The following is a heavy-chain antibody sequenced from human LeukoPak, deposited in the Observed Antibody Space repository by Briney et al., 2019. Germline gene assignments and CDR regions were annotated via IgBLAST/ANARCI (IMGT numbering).Heavy chain of an antibody. CDR1: GFTFSSYS. CDR3: AREMILGTSSSGTFDY. CDR2: ISSSSSYI. D-gene: IGHD6-13*01. J-gene: IGHJ4*02. Sequence: PGGSLRLSCAASGFTFSSYSMNWVRQAPGKGLEWVSSISSSSSYIYYADSMKGRFTISRDNAKNSLYLQMNSLRAEDTAVYYCAREMILGTSSSGTFDYWGQGTLVTVSS. V-gene: IGHV3-21*01.